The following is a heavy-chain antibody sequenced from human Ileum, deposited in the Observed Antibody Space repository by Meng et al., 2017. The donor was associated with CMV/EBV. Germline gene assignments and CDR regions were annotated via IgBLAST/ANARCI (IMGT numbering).Heavy chain of an antibody. CDR3: ARGDGYLIEY. D-gene: IGHD4-17*01. V-gene: IGHV3-11*05. Sequence: VGSGGGLVKPGASLRPACSASGFTFTDYYMGWIRQAPGKGLEWVSYISSSSTYTDYADSVKGRFTISRDNARNSLYLQMNSLRAEDTAVYYCARGDGYLIEYWGRGTLVTASS. CDR1: GFTFTDYY. CDR2: ISSSSTYT. J-gene: IGHJ4*02.